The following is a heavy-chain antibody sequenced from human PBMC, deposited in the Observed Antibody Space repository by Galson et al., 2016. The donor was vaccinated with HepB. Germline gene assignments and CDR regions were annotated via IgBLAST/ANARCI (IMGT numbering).Heavy chain of an antibody. CDR2: ISSDGTVI. D-gene: IGHD3-3*01. J-gene: IGHJ5*02. V-gene: IGHV3-11*04. CDR3: ARGWDDFWSAGRFDP. CDR1: NFMFSDYP. Sequence: SLRLSCAASNFMFSDYPMSWIRQAPGKGLEWLSYISSDGTVIYYADSVKGRFSISRDDAKHSLHLQMNSLRAEDTAVYYCARGWDDFWSAGRFDPGGQGTLVTVSS.